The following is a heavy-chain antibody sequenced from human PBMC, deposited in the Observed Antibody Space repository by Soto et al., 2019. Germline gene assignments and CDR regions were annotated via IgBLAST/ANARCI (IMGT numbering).Heavy chain of an antibody. CDR2: ISGSGGST. V-gene: IGHV3-23*01. D-gene: IGHD6-13*01. CDR3: ANDRSYSSSYYWFDP. J-gene: IGHJ5*02. Sequence: GGSLRLSCAASGFTFSSYAMSWVRQAPGKGLEWVSAISGSGGSTYYADSVKGRFTISRDNSKNTLYLQMNSLRAEDTDVYYCANDRSYSSSYYWFDPWGQGTLVTVSS. CDR1: GFTFSSYA.